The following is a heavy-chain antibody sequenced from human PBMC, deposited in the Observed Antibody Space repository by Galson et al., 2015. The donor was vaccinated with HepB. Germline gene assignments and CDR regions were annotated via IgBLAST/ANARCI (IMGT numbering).Heavy chain of an antibody. J-gene: IGHJ2*01. Sequence: SVKVSCKASGGTFSSYAISWVRQAPGQGLEWMGRIIPILGIANYAQKFQGRVTITADKSTSTAYMELSSLRSEDTAVYYCARDTPDGYLPWYFDLWGRGTLVTVSS. CDR2: IIPILGIA. D-gene: IGHD5-24*01. V-gene: IGHV1-69*04. CDR3: ARDTPDGYLPWYFDL. CDR1: GGTFSSYA.